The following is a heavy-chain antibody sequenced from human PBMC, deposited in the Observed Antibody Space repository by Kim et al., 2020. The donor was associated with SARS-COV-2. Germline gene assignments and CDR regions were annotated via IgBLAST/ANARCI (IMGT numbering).Heavy chain of an antibody. CDR3: AKNVHLTSVTFLWYFDL. V-gene: IGHV3-23*01. CDR1: RITFSSSA. D-gene: IGHD2-2*01. Sequence: GGSLRLSCVASRITFSSSAMTWVRQAPGKGLEWVSTIFGSGHGTYYADSVKGRFVVSRDNSKNTLYLQMNNLRGDDTAIYYCAKNVHLTSVTFLWYFDLCGRGTSVTVSS. J-gene: IGHJ2*01. CDR2: IFGSGHGT.